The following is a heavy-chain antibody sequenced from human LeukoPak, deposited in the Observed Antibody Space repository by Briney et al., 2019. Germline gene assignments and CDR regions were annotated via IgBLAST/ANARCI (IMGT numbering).Heavy chain of an antibody. D-gene: IGHD6-13*01. Sequence: GGSLRLSCAASGFTFSGYVMNWVRQAPGKGLEWVASISYDGSNKNCADSVKGRFTISRDNSKNTLYLEMNSLRAEDTAVYYCARNRQLDYWGQGTLVTVSS. V-gene: IGHV3-30*04. CDR3: ARNRQLDY. CDR2: ISYDGSNK. CDR1: GFTFSGYV. J-gene: IGHJ4*02.